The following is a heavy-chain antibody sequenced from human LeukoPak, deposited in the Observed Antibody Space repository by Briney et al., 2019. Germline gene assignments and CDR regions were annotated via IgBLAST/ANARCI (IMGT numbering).Heavy chain of an antibody. CDR3: ARPTYSGSYYWFDY. CDR1: GFTFSSYS. Sequence: HPGGSLRLSCAASGFTFSSYSMHWVRQAPGKGLEWVAVIWYDGSNKYYADSVKGRFTISRDNSKNTLYLQMNSLRAEDTAVYYCARPTYSGSYYWFDYWGQGTLVTVSS. D-gene: IGHD1-26*01. V-gene: IGHV3-33*01. J-gene: IGHJ4*02. CDR2: IWYDGSNK.